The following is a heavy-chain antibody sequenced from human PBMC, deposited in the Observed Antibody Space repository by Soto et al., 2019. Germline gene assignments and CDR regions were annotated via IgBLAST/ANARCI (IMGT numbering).Heavy chain of an antibody. D-gene: IGHD3-3*01. CDR1: GVSISNYY. V-gene: IGHV4-59*01. CDR2: IYYTGTT. CDR3: ARASLRSLEWFPQFDP. Sequence: SETLSLTCIVSGVSISNYYWSWIRQSPGKGLEWIGYIYYTGTTSYNPSLQSRVTISVDTSKNQFSLKLRSVTAADTAVYYCARASLRSLEWFPQFDPWGQGTLVT. J-gene: IGHJ5*02.